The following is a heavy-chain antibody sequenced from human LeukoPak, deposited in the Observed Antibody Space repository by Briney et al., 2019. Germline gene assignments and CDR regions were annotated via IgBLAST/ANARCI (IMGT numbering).Heavy chain of an antibody. Sequence: PGGSLRLSCVASGITFSSNWMHWVRQVPGKGLVWVSLINTDGSSTYYADSVKGRFTISRDNAKNTLYLQMNSLRAEDTAVYYCARERWLQYPLDYWGQGTLVTVSS. CDR1: GITFSSNW. CDR2: INTDGSST. J-gene: IGHJ4*02. D-gene: IGHD5-24*01. V-gene: IGHV3-74*01. CDR3: ARERWLQYPLDY.